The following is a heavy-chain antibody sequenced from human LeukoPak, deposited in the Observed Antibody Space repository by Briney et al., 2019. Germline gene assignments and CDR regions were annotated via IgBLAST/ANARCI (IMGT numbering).Heavy chain of an antibody. D-gene: IGHD2-15*01. CDR1: GGSFSGYY. V-gene: IGHV4-34*01. CDR2: IIDGGSD. Sequence: SETLSLTCAVYGGSFSGYYWTWIRQPPGKGLEWIGEIIDGGSDTYNPSLKSRVTISVDASKNQFSLTLYSVTAADTAVYYCARGGRGGRSDFEFWGQGNLVTVSS. CDR3: ARGGRGGRSDFEF. J-gene: IGHJ4*02.